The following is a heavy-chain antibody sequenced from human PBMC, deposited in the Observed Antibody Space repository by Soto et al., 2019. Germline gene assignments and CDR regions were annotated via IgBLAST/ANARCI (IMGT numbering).Heavy chain of an antibody. CDR1: GFTFSSYA. CDR3: AKRITIFGVVTEEYYYYGMDV. Sequence: EGSLRLSCAASGFTFSSYAMSWVRQAPGKGLEWVSAISGSGGSTYYADSVKGRFTISRDNSKNTLYLQMNSLRAEDTAVYYFAKRITIFGVVTEEYYYYGMDVWGQGTTVTVSS. CDR2: ISGSGGST. V-gene: IGHV3-23*01. J-gene: IGHJ6*02. D-gene: IGHD3-3*01.